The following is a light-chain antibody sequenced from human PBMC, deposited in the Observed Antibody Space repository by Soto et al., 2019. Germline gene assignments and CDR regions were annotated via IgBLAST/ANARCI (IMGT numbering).Light chain of an antibody. Sequence: EIVMTQSPDTLSVSPGERATLSCRAIQVITSSYLSWYQQKPGQAPRLLISRASTRAAGVPDRFSGSGSGTDFTLSISRLEPEDFAVYYCHQYGSSPPYTFGPGTKVDI. J-gene: IGKJ2*01. CDR2: RAS. CDR1: QVITSSY. V-gene: IGKV3-20*01. CDR3: HQYGSSPPYT.